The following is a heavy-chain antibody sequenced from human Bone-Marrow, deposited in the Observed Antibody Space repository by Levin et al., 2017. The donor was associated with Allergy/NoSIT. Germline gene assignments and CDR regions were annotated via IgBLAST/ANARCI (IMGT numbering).Heavy chain of an antibody. Sequence: ASVKVSCKASGYTFTSYDINWVRQATGQGLEWMGWMNPNSGNTGYAQKFQGRVTMTRNTSISTAYMELSSLRSEDTAVYYCARVMVEVRGPMITFGGVIVSEYYFDYWGQGTLVTVSS. V-gene: IGHV1-8*01. CDR3: ARVMVEVRGPMITFGGVIVSEYYFDY. D-gene: IGHD3-16*02. J-gene: IGHJ4*02. CDR1: GYTFTSYD. CDR2: MNPNSGNT.